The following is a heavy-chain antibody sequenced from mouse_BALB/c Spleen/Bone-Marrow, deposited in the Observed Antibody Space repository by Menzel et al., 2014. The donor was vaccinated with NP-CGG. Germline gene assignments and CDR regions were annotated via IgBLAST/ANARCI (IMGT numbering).Heavy chain of an antibody. CDR3: ARYYYGYYFDY. CDR2: IDPANGNA. J-gene: IGHJ2*01. CDR1: GFNIKDTY. D-gene: IGHD1-2*01. Sequence: VQLQQSGAELVKPGASVKLSCTASGFNIKDTYMHWVKQRPEQGLEWIGRIDPANGNAKYDPKFQGKATITADTSSNTAYLQLSSLTSEDTAVYYCARYYYGYYFDYWGQGTTLTVSS. V-gene: IGHV14-3*02.